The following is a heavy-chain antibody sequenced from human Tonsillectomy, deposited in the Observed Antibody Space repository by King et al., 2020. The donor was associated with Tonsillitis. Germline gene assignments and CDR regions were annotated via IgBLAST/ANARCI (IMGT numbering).Heavy chain of an antibody. J-gene: IGHJ6*03. Sequence: VQLVESGGGLVQPGGSLRLSCAASGFTFSDHYMDWVRQAPGKGLEWVGRTRSKADSYTTEYAASVKGRFTISRDDSKNSLYLQMNSLKTEDTAVYYCAREEPSRYYYYYMDVWGKGPTVTVSS. D-gene: IGHD1-14*01. CDR1: GFTFSDHY. CDR2: TRSKADSYTT. CDR3: AREEPSRYYYYYMDV. V-gene: IGHV3-72*01.